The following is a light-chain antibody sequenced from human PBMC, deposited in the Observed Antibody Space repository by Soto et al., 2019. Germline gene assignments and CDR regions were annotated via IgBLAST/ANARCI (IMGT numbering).Light chain of an antibody. J-gene: IGKJ1*01. CDR3: QQYNSYSRT. V-gene: IGKV1-5*01. Sequence: IPMTPSPSTPSSSLRDRITLTFPASQSISSWLAWYQQKPGKAPKLLIYDASSLESGVPSRFSGSGSGTEFTLTISSLQPDDFATYYCQQYNSYSRTFGQGTKVDIK. CDR2: DAS. CDR1: QSISSW.